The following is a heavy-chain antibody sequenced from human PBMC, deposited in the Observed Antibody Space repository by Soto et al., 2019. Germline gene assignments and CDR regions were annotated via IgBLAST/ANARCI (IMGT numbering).Heavy chain of an antibody. CDR3: ARVGTIVVVANWFDP. D-gene: IGHD3-22*01. V-gene: IGHV3-11*05. Sequence: QVQLVESGGGLVKPGGSLRLSCAASGFTFSDYYMSWIRQAPGKGLEWVSYISSSSSYTNYADSVKGRFTISRDNAKNSLYLQMNSLRAEDTAVYYCARVGTIVVVANWFDPWGQGTLVTVSS. J-gene: IGHJ5*02. CDR1: GFTFSDYY. CDR2: ISSSSSYT.